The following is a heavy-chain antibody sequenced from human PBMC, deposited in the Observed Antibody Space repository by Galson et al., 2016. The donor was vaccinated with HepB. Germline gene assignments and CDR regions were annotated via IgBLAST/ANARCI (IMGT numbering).Heavy chain of an antibody. J-gene: IGHJ6*02. V-gene: IGHV4-39*07. CDR2: VYYSGGT. CDR3: ATIVVVPAATHQSLVDGMDV. Sequence: SETLSLTCTVSGGSISSSTYYWGWIRQPPGKGLEWVGRVYYSGGTSYNPSLKSRVPISIDMSKNQFSLRLSSVTAADTAVYSCATIVVVPAATHQSLVDGMDVWGQGTTVTVSS. D-gene: IGHD2-15*01. CDR1: GGSISSSTYY.